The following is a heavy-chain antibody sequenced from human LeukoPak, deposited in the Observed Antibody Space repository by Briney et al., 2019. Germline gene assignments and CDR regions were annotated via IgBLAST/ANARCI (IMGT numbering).Heavy chain of an antibody. CDR3: AKDIQPDYYDSSGEFDY. V-gene: IGHV3-9*01. D-gene: IGHD3-22*01. CDR2: ISWNSGSI. Sequence: GGSLRLSCAASTSTGLVWMDWVRKAPGKGLEWVSGISWNSGSIGYADSVKGRFTISRDDAKNSLYLQMNSLRAEDTALYYCAKDIQPDYYDSSGEFDYWGQGTLVTVSS. CDR1: TSTGLVW. J-gene: IGHJ4*02.